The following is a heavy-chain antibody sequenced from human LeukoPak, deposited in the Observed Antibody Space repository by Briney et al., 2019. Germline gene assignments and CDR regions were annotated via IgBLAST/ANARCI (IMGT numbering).Heavy chain of an antibody. CDR2: IYYSGST. V-gene: IGHV4-59*01. J-gene: IGHJ6*03. D-gene: IGHD3-3*01. CDR3: ASDYYDFWSGSPRGYYYMDV. CDR1: GGSISSYY. Sequence: PSETLSLTCTVSGGSISSYYWSWIRQPPGKGLEWLGYIYYSGSTNYNPSLKSRVTISVDTSKNQFSLKLSSVTAADTAVYYCASDYYDFWSGSPRGYYYMDVWGKGTTVTVSS.